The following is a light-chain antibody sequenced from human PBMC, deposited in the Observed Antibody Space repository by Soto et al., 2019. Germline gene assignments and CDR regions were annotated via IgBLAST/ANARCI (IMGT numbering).Light chain of an antibody. V-gene: IGLV2-14*01. CDR1: SSDVGGHNS. CDR3: SSFTSSVTYV. CDR2: DVS. Sequence: QSVLTQPASVSGSPGQSITISCTGTSSDVGGHNSVSWYRQDPGKAPKLMIYDVSNRPSGVSDRFSGSKSGNTASLTISGIQIEDEDDYYCSSFTSSVTYVFGTGTKVTVL. J-gene: IGLJ1*01.